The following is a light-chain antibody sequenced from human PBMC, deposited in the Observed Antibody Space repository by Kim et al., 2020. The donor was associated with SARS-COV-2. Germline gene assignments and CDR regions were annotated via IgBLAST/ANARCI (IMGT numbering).Light chain of an antibody. Sequence: ASVGDRVTITCRASQSINTYLNWYQQKPGTAPKLLIYAASTLQSGVPSRFSGSGSGTYFTLTISSMQPEDFATYYCQRSYSTPPYTFGQGTKLEI. CDR1: QSINTY. CDR3: QRSYSTPPYT. CDR2: AAS. V-gene: IGKV1-39*01. J-gene: IGKJ2*01.